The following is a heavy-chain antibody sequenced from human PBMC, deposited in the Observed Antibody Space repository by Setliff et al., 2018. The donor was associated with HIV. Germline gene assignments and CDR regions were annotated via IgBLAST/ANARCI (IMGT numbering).Heavy chain of an antibody. CDR2: INVVNGNT. CDR3: TRDRVPKRGYTYREPDFDS. CDR1: GYSFTSHT. V-gene: IGHV1-3*01. D-gene: IGHD5-12*01. J-gene: IGHJ4*02. Sequence: GASVKVSCKASGYSFTSHTIHWMRRAPGQGLEWMGWINVVNGNTKYSQKFQDRVTISRDTSASTGYMELSRLRSEDTAVYYFTRDRVPKRGYTYREPDFDSWGQGTLVTVSS.